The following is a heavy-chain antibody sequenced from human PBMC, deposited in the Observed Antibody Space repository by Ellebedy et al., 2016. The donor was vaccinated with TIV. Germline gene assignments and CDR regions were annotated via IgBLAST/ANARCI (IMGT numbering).Heavy chain of an antibody. CDR3: AKVSDYYHDSSGFPDN. D-gene: IGHD3-22*01. Sequence: PGGSLRLSCAASGFTFSNYGMHWVRQAPGKGLEWVSVISYDGSNKYYADSVKGRFTISRDNSKNPLYVQMNSLRAEDTDVYYCAKVSDYYHDSSGFPDNWGQGTLVTVSS. V-gene: IGHV3-30*18. J-gene: IGHJ4*02. CDR1: GFTFSNYG. CDR2: ISYDGSNK.